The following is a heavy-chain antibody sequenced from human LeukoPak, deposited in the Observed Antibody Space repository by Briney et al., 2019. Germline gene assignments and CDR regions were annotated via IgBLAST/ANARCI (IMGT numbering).Heavy chain of an antibody. J-gene: IGHJ5*02. CDR1: GYTFTSYD. CDR3: ARVAYSSGWYGQIQSWFDP. CDR2: MNPNSGNT. Sequence: ASVKVSCKASGYTFTSYDINWVRQATGQGLEWMGWMNPNSGNTGYAQKFQGRVTMTRNTSISTAYMELSSLRSDDTAVYYCARVAYSSGWYGQIQSWFDPWGQGTLVTVSS. D-gene: IGHD6-19*01. V-gene: IGHV1-8*01.